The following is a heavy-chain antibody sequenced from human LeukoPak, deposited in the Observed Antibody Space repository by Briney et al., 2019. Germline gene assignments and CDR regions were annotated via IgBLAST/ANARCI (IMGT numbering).Heavy chain of an antibody. Sequence: GGSLRLSCTASGFTFSSYAMHWVRQAPGKGLEWVAVISYDGSSKYYADSVKGRFTISRDNSKNTLYLQMNSLRAEDTAVYYCAKATYYDFWSGYIRPYYYMDVWGKGTTVTVSS. J-gene: IGHJ6*03. V-gene: IGHV3-30*04. CDR3: AKATYYDFWSGYIRPYYYMDV. CDR2: ISYDGSSK. CDR1: GFTFSSYA. D-gene: IGHD3-3*01.